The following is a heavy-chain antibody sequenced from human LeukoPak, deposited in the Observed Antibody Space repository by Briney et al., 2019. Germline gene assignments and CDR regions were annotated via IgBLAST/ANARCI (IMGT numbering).Heavy chain of an antibody. Sequence: GGSLRLSCASSGFTFSSYEMSWVRQAPGKGLEWVANIKQDGSEKYYVDSVKGRFTISRDNAKNSLYLQMNSLRAEDTAVYYCARSYRRWDQRFDYWGQGTLVTVSS. J-gene: IGHJ4*02. V-gene: IGHV3-7*01. CDR2: IKQDGSEK. D-gene: IGHD1-26*01. CDR3: ARSYRRWDQRFDY. CDR1: GFTFSSYE.